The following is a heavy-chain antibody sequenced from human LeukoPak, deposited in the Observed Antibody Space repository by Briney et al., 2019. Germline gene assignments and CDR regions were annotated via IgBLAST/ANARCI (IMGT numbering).Heavy chain of an antibody. V-gene: IGHV3-64D*06. Sequence: GGSLRLSCSASGFIFSSYAMHWVRQAPGKGLEYVSAISSNGGSTYYPGSVKGRFTISRDNSKNTLYLQMSSLRAEDTAVYYCVKASGHLWLDLEYWGQGTLVTVSS. D-gene: IGHD5-18*01. CDR3: VKASGHLWLDLEY. CDR1: GFIFSSYA. CDR2: ISSNGGST. J-gene: IGHJ4*02.